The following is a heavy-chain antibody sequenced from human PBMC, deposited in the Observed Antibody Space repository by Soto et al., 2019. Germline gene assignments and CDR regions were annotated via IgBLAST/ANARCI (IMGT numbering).Heavy chain of an antibody. V-gene: IGHV3-7*01. J-gene: IGHJ6*02. Sequence: EVQLVESGGGLVQPGGSLRLSCAASGFTFTSYWMSWVRQAPGKGLEWVANIKQDGSEKYFVDSVKGRFTISRDNAKNSLYLQMNSLRAEDTAVYYCASRRGGFYYYGLDVWGQGTTVTVSS. CDR1: GFTFTSYW. CDR2: IKQDGSEK. CDR3: ASRRGGFYYYGLDV. D-gene: IGHD3-10*01.